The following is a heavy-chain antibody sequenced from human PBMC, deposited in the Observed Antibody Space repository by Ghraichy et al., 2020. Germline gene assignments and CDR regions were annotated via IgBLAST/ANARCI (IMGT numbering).Heavy chain of an antibody. Sequence: LSLTCAASGFTVSSNYMSWVRQAPGKGLEWVSVIYSGGSTYYADSVKGRFTISRDNSKNTLYLQMNSLRAEDTAVYYCARGMYQLPYWGQGTLVTVSS. V-gene: IGHV3-53*01. CDR1: GFTVSSNY. D-gene: IGHD2-2*01. CDR3: ARGMYQLPY. J-gene: IGHJ4*02. CDR2: IYSGGST.